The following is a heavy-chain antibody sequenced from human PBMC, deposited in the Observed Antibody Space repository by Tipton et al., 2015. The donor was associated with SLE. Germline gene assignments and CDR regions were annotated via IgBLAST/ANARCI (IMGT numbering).Heavy chain of an antibody. J-gene: IGHJ4*02. CDR2: ISYDGSNK. CDR1: GFTFSSYA. Sequence: SLRLSCAASGFTFSSYAMHWVRQAPGKGLEWVAVISYDGSNKYYADSVKGRFTISRDNSKNTLYLQMSSLRSEDTAVYYCASQGYCSGGSCPDFDYWGQGTLVTVSS. D-gene: IGHD2-15*01. V-gene: IGHV3-30-3*01. CDR3: ASQGYCSGGSCPDFDY.